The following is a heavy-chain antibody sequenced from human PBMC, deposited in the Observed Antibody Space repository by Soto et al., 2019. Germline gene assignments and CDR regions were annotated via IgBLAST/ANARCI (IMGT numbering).Heavy chain of an antibody. CDR2: IYYSGST. J-gene: IGHJ5*02. D-gene: IGHD3-22*01. CDR3: ARESEYYDSSGYYLGGPWFDP. CDR1: GGSISSGGYY. Sequence: QVQLQESGPGLVKPSQTLSLTCTVSGGSISSGGYYWSWIRQHPGKGLEWIGYIYYSGSTYYNPSLKSRVTISVDTSKNQFSLKLSSVTAAYTAVYYCARESEYYDSSGYYLGGPWFDPWGQGTLVTVSS. V-gene: IGHV4-31*03.